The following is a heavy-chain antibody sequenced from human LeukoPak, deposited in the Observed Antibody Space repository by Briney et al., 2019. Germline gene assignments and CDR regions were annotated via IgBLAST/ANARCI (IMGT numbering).Heavy chain of an antibody. CDR3: TRDGGPYYYDSRLPEYFQH. CDR2: IRSKAYGGTT. Sequence: GGSLRLSCTASGFTFGDYAMSWFRQAPGKGLEWVGFIRSKAYGGTTEYAASVKGRFTISRDDSKSIAYLQMNSLKTEVTAVYYCTRDGGPYYYDSRLPEYFQHWGQGTLVTVSS. CDR1: GFTFGDYA. D-gene: IGHD3-22*01. V-gene: IGHV3-49*03. J-gene: IGHJ1*01.